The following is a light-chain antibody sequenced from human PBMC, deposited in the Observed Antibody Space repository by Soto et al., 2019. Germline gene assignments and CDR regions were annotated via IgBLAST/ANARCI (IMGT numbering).Light chain of an antibody. Sequence: ENVLTQSPGTLSLSPGERATLSCRASQTVSSYLTWYQQRPGQAPRLLIYGASKRATGIPGRFSGSGSGTDFTLTISRLEPEDFALYYCQQYGTSPITFGQGTRLEIK. CDR3: QQYGTSPIT. J-gene: IGKJ5*01. CDR2: GAS. V-gene: IGKV3-20*01. CDR1: QTVSSY.